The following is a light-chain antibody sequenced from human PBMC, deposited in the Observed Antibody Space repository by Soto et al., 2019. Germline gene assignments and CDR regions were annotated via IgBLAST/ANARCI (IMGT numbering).Light chain of an antibody. CDR1: SSDVGGYNY. CDR3: CSYAGSYTYV. V-gene: IGLV2-11*01. CDR2: DVN. Sequence: QSFLAQPRSVSGSPGQAVTISCTGTSSDVGGYNYVSWYQQHPGKAPKLIIYDVNRRPSGVPDRFSGSKSGNTASLTISGLQAEDEADYYCCSYAGSYTYVFGTGTKVTVL. J-gene: IGLJ1*01.